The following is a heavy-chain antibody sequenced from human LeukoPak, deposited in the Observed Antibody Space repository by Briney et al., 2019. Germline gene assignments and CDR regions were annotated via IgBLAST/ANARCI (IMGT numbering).Heavy chain of an antibody. Sequence: GGSLRLSCAASTFTFSTYAMTWVRQAPGKGLEWVSAISTSGGDTYYADSVRGRFTISRDNSKNTLYLRMGSLRAEDTAVYYCAKGVDCSTTTCYTPSYYYMDVWGKGTTVTVSS. D-gene: IGHD2-2*01. V-gene: IGHV3-23*01. J-gene: IGHJ6*03. CDR1: TFTFSTYA. CDR3: AKGVDCSTTTCYTPSYYYMDV. CDR2: ISTSGGDT.